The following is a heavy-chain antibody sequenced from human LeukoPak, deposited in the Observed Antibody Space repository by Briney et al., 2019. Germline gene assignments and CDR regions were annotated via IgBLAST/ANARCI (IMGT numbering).Heavy chain of an antibody. CDR2: IRSKANSYAT. Sequence: GGSLRLSCAASGFTFSGSAMHWVRQASGKGLEWVGCIRSKANSYATAYAASVKGRFTISRDDSKNTAYLQMNSLKTEDTAVYYCTRGLPYYYDSSGYPLDAFDIWGQGTMVTVSS. D-gene: IGHD3-22*01. J-gene: IGHJ3*02. CDR1: GFTFSGSA. CDR3: TRGLPYYYDSSGYPLDAFDI. V-gene: IGHV3-73*01.